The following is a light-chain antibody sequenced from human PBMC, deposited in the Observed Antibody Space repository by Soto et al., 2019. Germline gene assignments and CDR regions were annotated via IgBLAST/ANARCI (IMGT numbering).Light chain of an antibody. V-gene: IGKV3-20*01. J-gene: IGKJ5*01. CDR3: QQYGSSPIT. Sequence: EIVLTQSPGTLSLSPGERATLSCRASQSVSSSYLAWYQQTPGQAPRLLIYAASSRATGIPDRFSGSGSGTDLTLTISRLEPEDFAVYYCQQYGSSPITFGQGTRLEIK. CDR1: QSVSSSY. CDR2: AAS.